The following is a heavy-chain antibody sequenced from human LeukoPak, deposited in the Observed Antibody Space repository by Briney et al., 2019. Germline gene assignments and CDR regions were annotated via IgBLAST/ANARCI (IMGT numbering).Heavy chain of an antibody. Sequence: GGSLRLSCAASGFTFSSYSMNWVRQAPGKGLEWVSSISSSSSYIYYADSVKGRFTISRDNAKNSLYLQMNGLRAEDTAVYYCARTLLRFLEGSYYYYMDVWGKGTTVTVSS. D-gene: IGHD3-3*01. CDR2: ISSSSSYI. CDR3: ARTLLRFLEGSYYYYMDV. V-gene: IGHV3-21*01. J-gene: IGHJ6*03. CDR1: GFTFSSYS.